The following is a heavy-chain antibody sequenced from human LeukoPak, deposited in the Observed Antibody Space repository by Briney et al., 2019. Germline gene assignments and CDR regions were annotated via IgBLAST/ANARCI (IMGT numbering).Heavy chain of an antibody. CDR2: IYYRGST. V-gene: IGHV4-39*07. D-gene: IGHD6-19*01. Sequence: PSETLSLTCTVSGGSLSSTIYYWGWLRQPPGKGLEWIGSIYYRGSTYYNPSLKRRVAISVDTSKNQFSLKLSSVTAADTAVYYCARDSRSGWGNWFDPWGQGTLVTVSS. J-gene: IGHJ5*02. CDR1: GGSLSSTIYY. CDR3: ARDSRSGWGNWFDP.